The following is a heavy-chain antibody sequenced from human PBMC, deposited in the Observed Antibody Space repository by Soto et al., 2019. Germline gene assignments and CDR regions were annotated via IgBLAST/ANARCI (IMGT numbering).Heavy chain of an antibody. CDR3: ARSYSRYCSGGSCYSYYYYYMDV. CDR2: IYYSGST. Sequence: SETLSLTCTVSGGSISSYYWSWIRQPPGKGLEWIGYIYYSGSTNYNPSLKSRVTISVDTSKNQFSLKLSSVTAADTAVYYCARSYSRYCSGGSCYSYYYYYMDVWGKGTTVTVSS. CDR1: GGSISSYY. V-gene: IGHV4-59*01. J-gene: IGHJ6*03. D-gene: IGHD2-15*01.